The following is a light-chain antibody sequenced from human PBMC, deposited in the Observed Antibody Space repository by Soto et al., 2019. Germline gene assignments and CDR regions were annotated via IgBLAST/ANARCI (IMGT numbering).Light chain of an antibody. CDR1: QSISTW. CDR2: DAS. V-gene: IGKV1-5*01. Sequence: DIQMTQSPSTLSASGGDRVSITCRASQSISTWLAWYQQRPGKAPKLLIYDASSLESGVPSRFTGRGSGTEFTLTISSLQAAVYATDYFGQYGYSASFGEGTKVEI. J-gene: IGKJ1*01. CDR3: GQYGYSAS.